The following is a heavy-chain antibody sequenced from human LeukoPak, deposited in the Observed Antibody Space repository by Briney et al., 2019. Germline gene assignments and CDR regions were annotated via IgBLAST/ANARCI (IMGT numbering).Heavy chain of an antibody. D-gene: IGHD1-7*01. CDR2: MYYSGST. V-gene: IGHV4-39*07. J-gene: IGHJ5*02. CDR3: ARGVGTTFDP. CDR1: GGSISSSSHY. Sequence: SETLSLTCTVSGGSISSSSHYWGWIRQPPGKGLDWIGSMYYSGSTYYNPSLKSRVTISVDTSKNQFSLKLSSVTAADTAVYYCARGVGTTFDPWGQGTLVTVSS.